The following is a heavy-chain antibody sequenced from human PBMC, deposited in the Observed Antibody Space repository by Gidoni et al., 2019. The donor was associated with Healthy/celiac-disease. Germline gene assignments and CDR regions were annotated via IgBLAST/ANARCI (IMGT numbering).Heavy chain of an antibody. D-gene: IGHD3-22*01. J-gene: IGHJ6*02. CDR3: AFPTYSYESSDYYSHLFNYYYGMDV. CDR1: GGTCSIYA. V-gene: IGHV1-69*01. Sequence: QVQLVQSGAEVKKPGSAVKVSCKASGGTCSIYATSWVRQAPGQGLEWMGGIIPIFGTATYAQKFQGRVTITADESTRTAYMELSSVRSEDPAVYYCAFPTYSYESSDYYSHLFNYYYGMDVWGQGTTVTVSS. CDR2: IIPIFGTA.